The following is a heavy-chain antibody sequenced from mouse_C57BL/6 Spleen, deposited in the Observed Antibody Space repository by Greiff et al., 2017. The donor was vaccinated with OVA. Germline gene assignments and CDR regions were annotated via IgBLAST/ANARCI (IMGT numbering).Heavy chain of an antibody. V-gene: IGHV7-3*01. CDR1: GFTFTDYY. CDR2: IRNKANGYTT. CDR3: ASYDGPDWSVDV. Sequence: EVKLVESGGGLVQPGGSLSLSCAASGFTFTDYYMSWVRQPPGKALEWLGFIRNKANGYTTEYSASVKGRFTISRDNSQSILYLQMNALRAEDSATYYCASYDGPDWSVDVWGTGTTVTVSS. D-gene: IGHD2-3*01. J-gene: IGHJ1*03.